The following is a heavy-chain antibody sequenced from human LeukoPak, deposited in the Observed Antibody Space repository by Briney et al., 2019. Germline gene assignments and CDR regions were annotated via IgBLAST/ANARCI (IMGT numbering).Heavy chain of an antibody. J-gene: IGHJ4*02. CDR1: GFTFSSYA. D-gene: IGHD6-19*01. CDR3: AKDYRGRWLVYFDY. V-gene: IGHV3-23*01. Sequence: PGGSLRLSCAASGFTFSSYAMSWVRQAPGKGLEWVSAISGSGGSTYYADSVKGQFTISRDNSKNTLYLQMNSLRAEDTAVYYCAKDYRGRWLVYFDYWGQGTLVTVSS. CDR2: ISGSGGST.